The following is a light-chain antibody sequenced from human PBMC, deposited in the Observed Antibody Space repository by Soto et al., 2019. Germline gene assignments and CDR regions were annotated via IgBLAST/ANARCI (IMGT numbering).Light chain of an antibody. J-gene: IGKJ4*01. CDR1: QSISSW. CDR2: DAS. V-gene: IGKV1-5*01. Sequence: DIQMTQSPSTLSASVGDRVTITCRASQSISSWLAWYQQKPGKAPQLLIYDASSLESGVPSRFSGSGSGTEFTLTISSLQPDDFATYYCQQYNSYLFGGGTKVEIK. CDR3: QQYNSYL.